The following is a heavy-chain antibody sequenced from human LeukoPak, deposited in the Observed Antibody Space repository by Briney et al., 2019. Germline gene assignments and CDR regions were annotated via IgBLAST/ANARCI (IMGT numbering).Heavy chain of an antibody. CDR2: IKEDGSEK. CDR1: GFTFSTNW. CDR3: ARGEDYYDSSGLPHDAFDI. J-gene: IGHJ3*02. D-gene: IGHD3-22*01. V-gene: IGHV3-7*01. Sequence: GGSLRLSCAASGFTFSTNWMNWVRQAPGKGLEWVANIKEDGSEKYYVDSVKGRFTISRDNAKNSLYLEMNSLRAEDTAVYYCARGEDYYDSSGLPHDAFDIWGQGTMVTVSS.